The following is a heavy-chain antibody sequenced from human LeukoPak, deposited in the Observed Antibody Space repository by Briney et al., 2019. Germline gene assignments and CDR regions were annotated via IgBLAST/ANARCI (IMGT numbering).Heavy chain of an antibody. J-gene: IGHJ5*02. V-gene: IGHV3-64D*06. Sequence: GGSLRLSCAASGFTFSSYAMHWVRRAPGKGLEYVSAISSNGGSTYYADSVKGRFTISRDNSKNTLYLQMSSLRAEDTAMYYCVKDHVSYFKYWFDPWRQGTLVTVSS. CDR3: VKDHVSYFKYWFDP. CDR1: GFTFSSYA. CDR2: ISSNGGST. D-gene: IGHD2/OR15-2a*01.